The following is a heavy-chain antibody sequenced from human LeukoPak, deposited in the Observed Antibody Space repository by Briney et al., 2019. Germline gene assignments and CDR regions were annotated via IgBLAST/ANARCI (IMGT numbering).Heavy chain of an antibody. CDR1: GFTFSSYW. V-gene: IGHV3-74*01. CDR3: ARVGIVGATGGFDY. Sequence: GGSLRLSCAASGFTFSSYWMHWVRQAPGKGLVWVSRINSDGSSTSYADSVKGRFTISRDNAKNTLYLQMNSLRAEDTAVYYCARVGIVGATGGFDYWGQGTLVTVSS. CDR2: INSDGSST. J-gene: IGHJ4*02. D-gene: IGHD1-26*01.